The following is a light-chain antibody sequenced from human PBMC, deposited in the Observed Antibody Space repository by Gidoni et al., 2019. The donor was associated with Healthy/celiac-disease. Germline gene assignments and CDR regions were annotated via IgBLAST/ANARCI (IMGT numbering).Light chain of an antibody. V-gene: IGLV1-44*01. CDR3: AVWDDSVNGAL. Sequence: QSVLPQPPSASGTPGQSVTISCSGSSSNIGTNTVNWYQQFPGTAPELLIYNNNRRPSGVPDRFSGSKSGSSASLAISGLQSEDEADYYCAVWDDSVNGALFGGGTKLTVL. CDR1: SSNIGTNT. CDR2: NNN. J-gene: IGLJ2*01.